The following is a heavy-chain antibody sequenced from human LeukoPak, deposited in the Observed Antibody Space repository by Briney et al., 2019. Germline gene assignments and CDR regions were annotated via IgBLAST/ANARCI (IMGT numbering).Heavy chain of an antibody. V-gene: IGHV4-59*01. CDR1: GASMTSDY. CDR3: AREWWFSGNTLAFDI. D-gene: IGHD1-26*01. J-gene: IGHJ3*02. Sequence: SETLSLTCTVSGASMTSDYWCWIRQPPGKGLEWIGYIYYSGSTNNNPSLKSRVTISVDTSKNQFSLNLSSVTAADTAVYYCAREWWFSGNTLAFDIWGQGTKVTVSS. CDR2: IYYSGST.